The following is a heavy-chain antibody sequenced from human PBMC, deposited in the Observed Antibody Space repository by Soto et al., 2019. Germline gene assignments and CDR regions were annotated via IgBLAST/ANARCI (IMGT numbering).Heavy chain of an antibody. CDR2: ISSNGGST. CDR1: GFTFSSYA. J-gene: IGHJ4*02. CDR3: ARRGYSGYEIDY. Sequence: EVQLVESGGGLVQPGGSLRLSCAASGFTFSSYAMPWVRQAPGKGLEYVSDISSNGGSTHYANSVKGRFTISRDNSKNTLYLQMGSLRAEDMAVYYCARRGYSGYEIDYWGQGTLVTVSS. D-gene: IGHD5-12*01. V-gene: IGHV3-64*01.